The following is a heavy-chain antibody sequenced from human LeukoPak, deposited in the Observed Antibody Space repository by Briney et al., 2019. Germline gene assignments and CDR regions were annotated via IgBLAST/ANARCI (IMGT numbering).Heavy chain of an antibody. CDR1: GGSFSGYY. J-gene: IGHJ4*02. Sequence: SETLSLICAVYGGSFSGYYWSWIRQPPGKGLEWIGEINHSGSTNYNPSLKSRVTISVDTSKNQFSLKLSSVTAADTAVYYCARESGMITYYWGQGTLVTVSS. V-gene: IGHV4-34*01. D-gene: IGHD3-16*01. CDR2: INHSGST. CDR3: ARESGMITYY.